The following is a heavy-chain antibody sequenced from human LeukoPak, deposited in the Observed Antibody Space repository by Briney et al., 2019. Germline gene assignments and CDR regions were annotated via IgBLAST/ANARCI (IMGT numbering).Heavy chain of an antibody. D-gene: IGHD3-22*01. CDR3: TTDHYYDSSGYYPGTDASDI. V-gene: IGHV3-30*02. CDR2: IRYDGSNK. J-gene: IGHJ3*02. Sequence: GGSVRLSCAASGFTFSSYGMHWVRQAPGKGLEWVAFIRYDGSNKYYADSVKGRFTISRDNSKTTLYLQMTSLKTEDTAVYYCTTDHYYDSSGYYPGTDASDIWGQGTMVTVSS. CDR1: GFTFSSYG.